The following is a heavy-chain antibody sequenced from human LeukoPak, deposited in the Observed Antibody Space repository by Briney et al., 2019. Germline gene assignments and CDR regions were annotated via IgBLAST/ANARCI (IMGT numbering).Heavy chain of an antibody. CDR3: ARIQNWSDNNYYYYMDV. Sequence: TSSETLSLTCTVSGGSISSYYWSWIPQPPGKGLEWIGYIYYSGSTYYNPSLKSRVTILVDRSKNQFSLKLTSVTAADTAVFYCARIQNWSDNNYYYYMDVWGKGTTVTVSS. J-gene: IGHJ6*03. D-gene: IGHD1-1*01. CDR2: IYYSGST. V-gene: IGHV4-59*08. CDR1: GGSISSYY.